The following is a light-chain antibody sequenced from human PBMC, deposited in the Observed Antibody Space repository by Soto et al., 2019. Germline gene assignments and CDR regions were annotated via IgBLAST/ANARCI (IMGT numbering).Light chain of an antibody. V-gene: IGKV3-20*01. CDR3: QKYGNSPWT. J-gene: IGKJ1*01. Sequence: ELLLTQSPGTLSLSPGDRATLSRRASQNIRDRYLAWYQQRPGQAPRLLIYGESIRATGIPDTVSGSGSGTDFNLTISRLEPEDFAVYYCQKYGNSPWTCGQGTKVDIK. CDR1: QNIRDRY. CDR2: GES.